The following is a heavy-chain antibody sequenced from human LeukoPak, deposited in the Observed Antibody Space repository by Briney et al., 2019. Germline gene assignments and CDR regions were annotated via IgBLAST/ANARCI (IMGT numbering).Heavy chain of an antibody. Sequence: GASVKVSCKASGYTFTSYGISWVRQAPGQGLEWMGWISAYNGNTNYAQKLQGRVTMTTDTSTSTAYIELRSLRSDDTAVYYCARSAMVRGVIAKYGMDVWGQGTTVTVSS. CDR2: ISAYNGNT. CDR1: GYTFTSYG. J-gene: IGHJ6*02. V-gene: IGHV1-18*01. CDR3: ARSAMVRGVIAKYGMDV. D-gene: IGHD3-10*01.